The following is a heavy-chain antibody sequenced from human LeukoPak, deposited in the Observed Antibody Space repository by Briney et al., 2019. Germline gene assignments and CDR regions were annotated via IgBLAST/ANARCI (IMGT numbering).Heavy chain of an antibody. J-gene: IGHJ4*02. CDR2: IYYSGNT. CDR3: AREPRNIAVVGTDY. D-gene: IGHD6-13*01. V-gene: IGHV4-39*07. CDR1: GGSISSSSFH. Sequence: SETLSLTCTVSGGSISSSSFHWGWIRQPPGKGLEWIGSIYYSGNTYYNPSLKSRVTISVDTSKNQFSLRLSSVTAADTAVYYCAREPRNIAVVGTDYWGQGTLVTVSP.